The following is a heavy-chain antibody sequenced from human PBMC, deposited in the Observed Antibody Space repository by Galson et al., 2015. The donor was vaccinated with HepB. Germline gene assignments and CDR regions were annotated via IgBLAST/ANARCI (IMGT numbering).Heavy chain of an antibody. CDR1: GFTFSHHA. D-gene: IGHD2-21*01. CDR3: AKALKEGIPFGYYGMDV. V-gene: IGHV3-9*01. CDR2: ISWNSGSI. Sequence: SLRLSCAGSGFTFSHHAMHWVRHAPGKGLEWVSGISWNSGSIGYADSVKGRFTISRDNAKNSLYLQMNSLRAEDTALYYCAKALKEGIPFGYYGMDVWGQGTTVTVSS. J-gene: IGHJ6*02.